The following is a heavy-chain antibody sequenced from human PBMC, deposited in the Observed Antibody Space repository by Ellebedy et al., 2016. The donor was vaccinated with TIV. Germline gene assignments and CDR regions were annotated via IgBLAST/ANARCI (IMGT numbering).Heavy chain of an antibody. CDR2: ISPNNGGI. V-gene: IGHV1-2*02. Sequence: AASVKVSCKASGYSFTGYYMHWVRQAPGQGLEWMGWISPNNGGISYAQKFQGRVTMTRDTSISTAYMELSRLRSDDTAVYYCARDRVPVAAYDAFDIWGQGTMVTVSS. CDR3: ARDRVPVAAYDAFDI. D-gene: IGHD6-19*01. J-gene: IGHJ3*02. CDR1: GYSFTGYY.